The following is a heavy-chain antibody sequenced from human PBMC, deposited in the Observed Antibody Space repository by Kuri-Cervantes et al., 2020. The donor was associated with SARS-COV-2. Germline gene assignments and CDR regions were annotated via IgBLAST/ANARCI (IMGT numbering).Heavy chain of an antibody. CDR1: GGTFSSYA. V-gene: IGHV1-69*13. D-gene: IGHD2-2*01. J-gene: IGHJ4*02. CDR3: ARVPREICSSTSCYQGL. Sequence: SVKVSCKASGGTFSSYAISWVRQAPGQGLEWMGGIIPIFGTANCAQKFQGRVTITADESTSTAYMELSSLRSEDTAVYYCARVPREICSSTSCYQGLWGQGTLVTVSS. CDR2: IIPIFGTA.